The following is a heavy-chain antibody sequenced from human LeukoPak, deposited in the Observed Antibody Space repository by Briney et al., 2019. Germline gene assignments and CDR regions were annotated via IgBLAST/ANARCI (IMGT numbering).Heavy chain of an antibody. Sequence: GGSLRLSCAASGFTFSSYAMHWVRQAPGKGLEWVAVISYDGSNKYYADSVKGRFTISRDNSKNTLYLQMNSLRAEDTAVYYCARVGYDFWSGYYFSGLGYYYYYMDVWGKGTTVTVSS. CDR2: ISYDGSNK. CDR1: GFTFSSYA. CDR3: ARVGYDFWSGYYFSGLGYYYYYMDV. J-gene: IGHJ6*03. D-gene: IGHD3-3*01. V-gene: IGHV3-30*04.